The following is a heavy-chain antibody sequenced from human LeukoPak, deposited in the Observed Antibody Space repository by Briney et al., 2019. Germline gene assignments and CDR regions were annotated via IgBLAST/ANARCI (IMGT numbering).Heavy chain of an antibody. CDR3: ARRFVDFGVVIARDAFDI. D-gene: IGHD3-3*01. CDR2: ISYDGSNK. Sequence: GGSLRLSCAASGFTFSSYAMHWVRQAPGKGLEWVAVISYDGSNKYYADSVKGRFTISRDNSKNTLYLQMNSLRAEDTAVYYCARRFVDFGVVIARDAFDIWGQGTMVTVSS. J-gene: IGHJ3*02. V-gene: IGHV3-30-3*01. CDR1: GFTFSSYA.